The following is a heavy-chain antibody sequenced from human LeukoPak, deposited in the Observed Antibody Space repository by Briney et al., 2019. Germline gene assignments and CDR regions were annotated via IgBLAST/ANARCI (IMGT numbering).Heavy chain of an antibody. CDR1: GFTFSSYG. J-gene: IGHJ5*01. CDR2: ISYDGSNK. D-gene: IGHD6-6*01. CDR3: TRDPRHFDS. V-gene: IGHV3-30*03. Sequence: GGSLRLSCAASGFTFSSYGMHWVRQAPGKGLEWVAVISYDGSNKYYADSVKGRFTISRDNAKNSLYLQMSSLRVEDMAVYYCTRDPRHFDSCGQGTLVTVSS.